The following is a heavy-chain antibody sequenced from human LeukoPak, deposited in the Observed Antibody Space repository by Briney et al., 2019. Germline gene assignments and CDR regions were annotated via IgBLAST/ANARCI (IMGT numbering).Heavy chain of an antibody. D-gene: IGHD2-21*02. J-gene: IGHJ4*02. Sequence: AGGSLRLSCAVSGFTFTSYWMSWVRQAPGKGLEWVANINEGGSYKYHADSVEGRLTISRDNAKNSLYLQMNSLRAEDTAVYYCARDATRGGDNDYWGQGTRVIVSS. CDR1: GFTFTSYW. CDR3: ARDATRGGDNDY. CDR2: INEGGSYK. V-gene: IGHV3-7*01.